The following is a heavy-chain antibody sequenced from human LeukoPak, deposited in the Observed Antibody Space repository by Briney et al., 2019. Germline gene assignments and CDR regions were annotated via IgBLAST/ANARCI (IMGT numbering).Heavy chain of an antibody. Sequence: GSLRLSCAASGFTFSSYEMHWVRQAPGKGLEWVSYISSSDSTIYYADSVKGRFTISRDNAKNSLYLQMNSLRAEDTAIYYCARDYGGSSPFDYWGQGTLVTVPS. V-gene: IGHV3-48*03. J-gene: IGHJ4*02. CDR3: ARDYGGSSPFDY. D-gene: IGHD4-23*01. CDR1: GFTFSSYE. CDR2: ISSSDSTI.